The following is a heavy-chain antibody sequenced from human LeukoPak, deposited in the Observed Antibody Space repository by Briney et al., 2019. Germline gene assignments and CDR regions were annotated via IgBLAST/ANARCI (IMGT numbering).Heavy chain of an antibody. V-gene: IGHV3-23*01. CDR2: MSGSGVNT. CDR3: ARIGVDAFDI. D-gene: IGHD2/OR15-2a*01. CDR1: EFTFSNYW. Sequence: GGSLRLSCAASEFTFSNYWMSWVRQAPGKGLEWVSGMSGSGVNTDYADSVKGRFTISRDNAENSLYLQMNSLRAEDTAVYYCARIGVDAFDIWGQGTMVTVSS. J-gene: IGHJ3*02.